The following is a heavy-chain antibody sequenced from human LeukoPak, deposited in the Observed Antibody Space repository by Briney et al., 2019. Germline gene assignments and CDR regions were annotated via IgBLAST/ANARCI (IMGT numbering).Heavy chain of an antibody. CDR2: IKQDGSEK. V-gene: IGHV3-7*01. CDR3: ARAQDYYDSSGYYFGDAFDI. D-gene: IGHD3-22*01. J-gene: IGHJ3*02. Sequence: GGSLRLSCAASGFTFSSYAMSWVRQAPGKGLEWVANIKQDGSEKYYVDSVKGRFTISRDNAKNSLYLQMNSLRAEDTAVYYCARAQDYYDSSGYYFGDAFDIWGQGTMVTVSS. CDR1: GFTFSSYA.